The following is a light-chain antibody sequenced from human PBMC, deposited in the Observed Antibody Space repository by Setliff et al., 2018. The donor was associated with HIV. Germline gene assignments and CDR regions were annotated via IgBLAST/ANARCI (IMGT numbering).Light chain of an antibody. V-gene: IGLV2-23*02. Sequence: QSALAQPASVSGSPGQSITISYTGTSSDVGTYRFVSWYQQHPGKVPKLMIYEVTKRPSGVSNRFSASKSGNTASLTISGLQAEDEADYYCSAYAGVGTVFGTGTKVTVL. CDR1: SSDVGTYRF. J-gene: IGLJ1*01. CDR2: EVT. CDR3: SAYAGVGTV.